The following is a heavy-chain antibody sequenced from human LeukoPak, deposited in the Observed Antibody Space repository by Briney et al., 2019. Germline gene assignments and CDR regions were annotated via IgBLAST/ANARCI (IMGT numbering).Heavy chain of an antibody. V-gene: IGHV3-23*01. CDR3: AKDRGSGWYFDY. Sequence: PGGSLRLSCAASGFTFSSYWMHWVRQAPGKGLEWVSTLGGGDAGIYYADSVYDRFTISRDKSKNTLYLQMNSLRVEDTAVYYCAKDRGSGWYFDYWGQGTLVTVSS. J-gene: IGHJ4*02. D-gene: IGHD6-19*01. CDR2: LGGGDAGI. CDR1: GFTFSSYW.